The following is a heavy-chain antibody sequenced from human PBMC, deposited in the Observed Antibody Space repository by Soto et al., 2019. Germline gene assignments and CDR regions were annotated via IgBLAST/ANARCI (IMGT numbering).Heavy chain of an antibody. J-gene: IGHJ6*02. D-gene: IGHD5-18*01. V-gene: IGHV3-30-3*01. CDR1: GFTFSSYA. Sequence: GGSLRLSCAASGFTFSSYAMHWVRQAPGKGLEWVAVISYDGSNKYYADSVKGRFTISRDNSKNTLYLQMNSLRAEDTAVYYCARDRTWIQLWLQDYYYGMDVWGQGTTVTVSS. CDR2: ISYDGSNK. CDR3: ARDRTWIQLWLQDYYYGMDV.